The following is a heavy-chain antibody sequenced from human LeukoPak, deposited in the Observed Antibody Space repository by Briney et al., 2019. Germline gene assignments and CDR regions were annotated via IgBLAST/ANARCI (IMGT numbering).Heavy chain of an antibody. CDR2: ITTNGGST. CDR1: GFTFSSYA. D-gene: IGHD1-26*01. Sequence: GGSLRLSCAASGFTFSSYAMHWVRQAPGKGLEYVSAITTNGGSTYYANSVKGRFTISRDNSKNMLYLQMGSLRAEDTAVYYCARGDGGSYQNWGQGTLVTVSS. CDR3: ARGDGGSYQN. V-gene: IGHV3-64*01. J-gene: IGHJ4*02.